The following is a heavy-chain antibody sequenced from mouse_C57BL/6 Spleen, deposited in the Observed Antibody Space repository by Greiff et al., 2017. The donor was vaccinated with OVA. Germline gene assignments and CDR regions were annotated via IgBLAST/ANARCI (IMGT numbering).Heavy chain of an antibody. CDR3: ESPHYYGSSPVAY. CDR2: ISSGGSYT. J-gene: IGHJ3*01. V-gene: IGHV5-6*02. D-gene: IGHD1-1*01. Sequence: DVMLVESGGDLVKPGGSLKLSCAASGFTFSSYGMSWVRQTPDKRLEWVATISSGGSYTYYPDSVKGRFTISRDNAKNTLYLQMSSLKSEDTAMYDCESPHYYGSSPVAYWGQGTLVTVSA. CDR1: GFTFSSYG.